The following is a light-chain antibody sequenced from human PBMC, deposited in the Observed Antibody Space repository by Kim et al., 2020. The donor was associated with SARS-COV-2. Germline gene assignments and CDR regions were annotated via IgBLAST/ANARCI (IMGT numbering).Light chain of an antibody. CDR3: QTWGTGIWV. Sequence: ASVKLTCTLSSGQSSYASAWHQQQPEKGPRYLMKLNSDGSHSKGDGIPDRFSGSSSGAERYLTISSLQSEDEADYYCQTWGTGIWVFGGGTQLTVL. V-gene: IGLV4-69*01. CDR1: SGQSSYA. J-gene: IGLJ3*02. CDR2: LNSDGSH.